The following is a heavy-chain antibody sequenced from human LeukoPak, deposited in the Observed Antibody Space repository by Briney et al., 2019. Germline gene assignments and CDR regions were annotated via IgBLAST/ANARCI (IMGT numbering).Heavy chain of an antibody. Sequence: ASVKVSCKASGYTFTSYYMHWVRQAPGQGLEWMGIINPSGGSTSYAQKFQGRVTMTRDMSTSTVYMELSSLRSEDTAVYYCARGGQTPYYYYYMDVWGKGTTVTVSS. CDR3: ARGGQTPYYYYYMDV. J-gene: IGHJ6*03. V-gene: IGHV1-46*01. CDR2: INPSGGST. CDR1: GYTFTSYY. D-gene: IGHD3-10*01.